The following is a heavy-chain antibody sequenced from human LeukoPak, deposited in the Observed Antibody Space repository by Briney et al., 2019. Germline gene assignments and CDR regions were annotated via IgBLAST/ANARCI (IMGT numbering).Heavy chain of an antibody. CDR2: IKEDGSEK. CDR1: GFTFSRYW. V-gene: IGHV3-7*04. J-gene: IGHJ4*02. D-gene: IGHD3-16*01. Sequence: GGSLRLSCAASGFTFSRYWMTWVRQAPGKGLEWVANIKEDGSEKYYVDSVKGRFTISRDNAKNSLYLQMKGLRGEDTAVYYCAGGLWTFDYWGQGILVTVSS. CDR3: AGGLWTFDY.